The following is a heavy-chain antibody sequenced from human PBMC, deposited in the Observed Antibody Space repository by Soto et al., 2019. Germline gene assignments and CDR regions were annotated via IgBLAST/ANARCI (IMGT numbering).Heavy chain of an antibody. CDR3: ARILLNYYDYVWGSYPSRDNWFDP. V-gene: IGHV2-26*01. D-gene: IGHD3-16*01. J-gene: IGHJ5*02. CDR1: GFSLSNARMG. CDR2: IFSNDEK. Sequence: QVTLKESGPVLVKPTEPLTLTCTVSGFSLSNARMGVSWIRQPPGKALEWLAHIFSNDEKSYSTSLKSRLTISKDTSKSQVVLTMTNMDPVDTATYYCARILLNYYDYVWGSYPSRDNWFDPWGQGTLVTVSS.